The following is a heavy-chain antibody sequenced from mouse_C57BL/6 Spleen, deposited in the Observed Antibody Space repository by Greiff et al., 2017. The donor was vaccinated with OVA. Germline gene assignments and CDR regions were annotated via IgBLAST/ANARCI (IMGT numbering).Heavy chain of an antibody. CDR3: ARQVFMSGAMDY. J-gene: IGHJ4*01. V-gene: IGHV1-53*01. Sequence: QVQLQQPGTELVKPGASVTLSCKASGYTFTSYWMHWVKQRPGQGLEWIGNINPSNGGTNYNEKFKSKATLTVDKSSSTAYMQLSSLTSEDSAVYYCARQVFMSGAMDYWGQGTSVTVSS. CDR2: INPSNGGT. CDR1: GYTFTSYW. D-gene: IGHD1-1*01.